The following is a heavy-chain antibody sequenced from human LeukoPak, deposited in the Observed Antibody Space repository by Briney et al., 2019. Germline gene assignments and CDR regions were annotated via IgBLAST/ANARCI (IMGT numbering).Heavy chain of an antibody. Sequence: WASVKVSCTASGGTFSSYGISWVRQAPGQGLEWMGGIIPIFGTANYAQKFQGRVTITADESTSTAYMELSSLRSEDTAVYYCARLDEYSSSSRYYGMDVWGQGTTVTVSS. V-gene: IGHV1-69*13. CDR2: IIPIFGTA. CDR3: ARLDEYSSSSRYYGMDV. D-gene: IGHD6-6*01. J-gene: IGHJ6*02. CDR1: GGTFSSYG.